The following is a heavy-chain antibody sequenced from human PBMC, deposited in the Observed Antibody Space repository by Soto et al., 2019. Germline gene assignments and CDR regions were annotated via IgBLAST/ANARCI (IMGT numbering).Heavy chain of an antibody. V-gene: IGHV1-8*01. CDR2: MNPNSGNT. D-gene: IGHD3-3*01. CDR3: ASITYDFWSGHGMDV. Sequence: QVQLVQSGAEVKKPGASVKVSCKASGYTFTSYDINGVRQATGQGLEWMGWMNPNSGNTGYAQKFQGRVTMTRNTSISPAYMELSSLRSEDTAVYYCASITYDFWSGHGMDVWGQGTTVTVSS. CDR1: GYTFTSYD. J-gene: IGHJ6*02.